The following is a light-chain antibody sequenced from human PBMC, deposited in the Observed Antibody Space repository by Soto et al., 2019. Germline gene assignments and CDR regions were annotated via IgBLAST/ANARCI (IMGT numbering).Light chain of an antibody. Sequence: ETELTQSPGTLSLSPGERVILSCRASQSVSSSYVAWYQQKPGQAPRLLIFGASTRATDIPARFSGSGSGTEFTLTISSLQSEDFAVYYCQQYNNWPPWTFGQGTKVDIK. CDR3: QQYNNWPPWT. V-gene: IGKV3-15*01. CDR2: GAS. CDR1: QSVSSS. J-gene: IGKJ1*01.